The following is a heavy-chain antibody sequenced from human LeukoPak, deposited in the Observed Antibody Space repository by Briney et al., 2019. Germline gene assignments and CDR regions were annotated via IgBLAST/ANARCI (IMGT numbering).Heavy chain of an antibody. Sequence: SETLSLTCTVSGGSINSYYWSWIRQPPGKGLEWIGYIYYSGSTNYNPSLKSRVTISVDTSKNQFSLKLSSVTAADTAVYYCASVTMVRGVLDYWGQGTLVTVSS. CDR2: IYYSGST. V-gene: IGHV4-59*01. CDR3: ASVTMVRGVLDY. D-gene: IGHD3-10*01. J-gene: IGHJ4*02. CDR1: GGSINSYY.